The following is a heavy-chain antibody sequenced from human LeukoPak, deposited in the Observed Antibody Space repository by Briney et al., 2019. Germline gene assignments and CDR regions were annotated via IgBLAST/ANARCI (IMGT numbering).Heavy chain of an antibody. V-gene: IGHV4-31*03. CDR3: ARAPRHSDSSGYYNWFDP. J-gene: IGHJ5*02. CDR1: VGSISSGCCY. D-gene: IGHD3-22*01. CDR2: SYYSGST. Sequence: SETLSLTCTVSVGSISSGCCYWSWIRQHPGKGLEWIGYSYYSGSTYSNPSLKSRVTISVDTSKNQFSLKLSSVTAADTAVYYCARAPRHSDSSGYYNWFDPWGQGTLVTVSS.